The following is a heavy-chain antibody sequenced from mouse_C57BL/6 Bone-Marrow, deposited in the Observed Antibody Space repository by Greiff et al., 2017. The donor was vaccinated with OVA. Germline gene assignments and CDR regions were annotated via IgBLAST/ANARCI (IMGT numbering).Heavy chain of an antibody. CDR3: ARDDGRSFDY. J-gene: IGHJ2*01. Sequence: EVQGVESGGDLVKPGGSLKLSCAASGFTFSSYGMSWVRQTPDKRLEWVATISSGGSYTYYPDSVKGRFTISRDNAKNTLYLQMSSLKSEDTAMYYCARDDGRSFDYWGQGTTLTVSS. V-gene: IGHV5-6*01. CDR1: GFTFSSYG. CDR2: ISSGGSYT.